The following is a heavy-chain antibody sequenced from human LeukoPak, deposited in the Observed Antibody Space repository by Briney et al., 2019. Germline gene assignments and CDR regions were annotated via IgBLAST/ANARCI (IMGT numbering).Heavy chain of an antibody. V-gene: IGHV4-30-4*01. CDR3: ARDHGGYSNYDY. J-gene: IGHJ4*02. D-gene: IGHD4-11*01. Sequence: SETLSLTCTVSGGSISSYYWSWIRQPPGKGLEWIGYIYYSGSTYYNPSLKSRVTISVDTSKNQFSLKLSSVTAADTAVYYCARDHGGYSNYDYWGQGTLVTVSS. CDR2: IYYSGST. CDR1: GGSISSYY.